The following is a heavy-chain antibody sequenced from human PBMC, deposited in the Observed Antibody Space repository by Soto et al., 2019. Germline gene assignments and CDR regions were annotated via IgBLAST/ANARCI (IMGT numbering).Heavy chain of an antibody. Sequence: GGSLRLSCVASGFTFTIYEMNWVRQAPGKGLEWISYIDTSGDTIRYADSVKGRFTISRDNAKNSLYLQMNSLRAEDTAVYYCASARYYDILTGYLLGPYFDYWGQGTLVTVSS. CDR1: GFTFTIYE. V-gene: IGHV3-48*03. D-gene: IGHD3-9*01. CDR3: ASARYYDILTGYLLGPYFDY. CDR2: IDTSGDTI. J-gene: IGHJ4*02.